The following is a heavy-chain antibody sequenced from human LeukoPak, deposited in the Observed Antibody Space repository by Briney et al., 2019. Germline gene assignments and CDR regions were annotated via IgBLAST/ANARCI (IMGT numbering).Heavy chain of an antibody. Sequence: ASVKVSCKASGYTFTGYYMHWVRQAPGQGLEWMGRINPNSGGTNYAQKFQGRVTMTRDTSISTAYMELSRLRSDDTAVYYCARVGGDIVVVPAAPWYFDYWGQGTLVTVSS. CDR1: GYTFTGYY. CDR2: INPNSGGT. J-gene: IGHJ4*02. D-gene: IGHD2-2*01. V-gene: IGHV1-2*06. CDR3: ARVGGDIVVVPAAPWYFDY.